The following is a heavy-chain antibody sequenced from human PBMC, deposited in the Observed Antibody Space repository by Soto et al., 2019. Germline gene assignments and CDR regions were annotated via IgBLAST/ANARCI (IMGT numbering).Heavy chain of an antibody. Sequence: HSDRLYIGSTVSGGSVKIGGDSWSWIRQLPGKGLEWIGHRYYSESTYYNPSLKSRVSISLDTSKNQFSLKLSFVTAADTAMYYCARTKCSGGSCYSWSLGYCGQGTPVTVSS. CDR2: RYYSEST. D-gene: IGHD2-15*01. CDR3: ARTKCSGGSCYSWSLGY. V-gene: IGHV4-31*03. J-gene: IGHJ4*02. CDR1: GGSVKIGGDS.